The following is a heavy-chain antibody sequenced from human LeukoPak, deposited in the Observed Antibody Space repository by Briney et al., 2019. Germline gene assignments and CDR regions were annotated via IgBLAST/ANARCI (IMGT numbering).Heavy chain of an antibody. CDR2: ISSTSSTI. CDR1: GXTFSXXX. Sequence: LSCAAXGXTFSXXXXXWVXXXXXXGLEWVSYISSTSSTIYYADSVKGRFTISRDNAKNSLYLQMNSLRDEDTAVYYCXXXGNYDWWGXXTXXXXSS. D-gene: IGHD5-24*01. V-gene: IGHV3-48*02. J-gene: IGHJ4*01. CDR3: XXXGNYDW.